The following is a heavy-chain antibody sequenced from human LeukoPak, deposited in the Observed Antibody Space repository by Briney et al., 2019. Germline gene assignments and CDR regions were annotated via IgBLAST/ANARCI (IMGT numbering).Heavy chain of an antibody. V-gene: IGHV1-2*02. Sequence: ASVKVSCKASGYTFTGYYMHWVRQAPGQGLEWMGWINPNSGGTNYAQKFQGRVTMTRDTSISTAYMELSSLRSEDTAVYYCAREYIVVVPAAIYYYGMDVWGQGTTVTVSS. CDR1: GYTFTGYY. D-gene: IGHD2-2*01. J-gene: IGHJ6*02. CDR3: AREYIVVVPAAIYYYGMDV. CDR2: INPNSGGT.